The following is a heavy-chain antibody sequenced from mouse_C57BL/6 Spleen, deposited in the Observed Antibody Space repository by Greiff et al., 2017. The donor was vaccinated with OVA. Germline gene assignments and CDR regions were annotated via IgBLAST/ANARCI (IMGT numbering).Heavy chain of an antibody. J-gene: IGHJ4*01. CDR1: GYAFSSYW. V-gene: IGHV1-80*01. CDR2: IYTGDGAT. Sequence: VQLQQSGAELVKPGASVKISCKASGYAFSSYWMNWVKQRHGKGLEWIGQIYTGDGATNSNGTFTGKATLTADKTASTAYMQLSSLTSEDSAVVFCARRIIQNYAMDYWGQGTSVTGSS. CDR3: ARRIIQNYAMDY. D-gene: IGHD1-1*01.